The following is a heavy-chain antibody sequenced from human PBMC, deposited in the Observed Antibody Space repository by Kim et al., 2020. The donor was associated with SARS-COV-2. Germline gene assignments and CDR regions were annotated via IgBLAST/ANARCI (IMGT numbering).Heavy chain of an antibody. J-gene: IGHJ5*02. CDR3: ARDLYYYDSSGSGWFDP. CDR2: IYTSGST. D-gene: IGHD3-22*01. Sequence: SETLSLTCTVSGGSISSYYWSWIRQPAGKGLEWIGRIYTSGSTNYNPSLKSRVTMSVDTSKNQFSLKLSSVTAADTAVYYCARDLYYYDSSGSGWFDPWGQGTLVTVSS. CDR1: GGSISSYY. V-gene: IGHV4-4*07.